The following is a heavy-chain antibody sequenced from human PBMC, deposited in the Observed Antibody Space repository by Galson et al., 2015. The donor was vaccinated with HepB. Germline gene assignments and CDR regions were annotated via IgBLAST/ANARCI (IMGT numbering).Heavy chain of an antibody. CDR3: ARGFIYNCMDV. J-gene: IGHJ6*02. Sequence: TLSLTCAVSGGSISSNNWWSWVRQPPGKGLEWIGEIYHSDSTNYNPSLKSRVTISADKSRNQFSLKLSSVTAADTAVYYCARGFIYNCMDVWGQGTTVTVSS. CDR1: GGSISSNNW. V-gene: IGHV4-4*02. CDR2: IYHSDST.